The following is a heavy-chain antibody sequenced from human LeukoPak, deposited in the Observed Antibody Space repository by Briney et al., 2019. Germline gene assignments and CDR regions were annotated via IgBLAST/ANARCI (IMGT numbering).Heavy chain of an antibody. J-gene: IGHJ4*02. CDR3: ARDQSPGVYSYGYDY. CDR2: ISAYNGNT. Sequence: GASVKVSCKASGYTFTSYGISWVRQAPGQGLEWMGWISAYNGNTNYAQKLQGRVTMTTDTSTSTAYMELRSLRSDDTAVYYCARDQSPGVYSYGYDYWGQGTLVTVSS. CDR1: GYTFTSYG. D-gene: IGHD5-18*01. V-gene: IGHV1-18*01.